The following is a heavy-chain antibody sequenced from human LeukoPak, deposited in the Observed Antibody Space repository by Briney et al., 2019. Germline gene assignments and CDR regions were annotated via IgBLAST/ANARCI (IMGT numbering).Heavy chain of an antibody. Sequence: SETLSLTCTVSGASIRSYYWSWIRQPPGRGLEWIGYMYNSGSTYYNPSLKSRVTISVDTSKNQFSLKLSAVTAAATAVYYCARHEFDSGSLPYFDYWGQGILVTVSS. CDR3: ARHEFDSGSLPYFDY. J-gene: IGHJ4*02. D-gene: IGHD3-10*01. CDR2: MYNSGST. V-gene: IGHV4-59*08. CDR1: GASIRSYY.